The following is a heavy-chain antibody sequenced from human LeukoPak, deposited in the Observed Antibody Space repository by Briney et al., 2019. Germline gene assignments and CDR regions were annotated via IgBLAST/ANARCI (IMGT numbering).Heavy chain of an antibody. Sequence: SETLSLTCTVSSYSISSGRYWGLVRQSPGKGLEWVGSVSHSGSTYYNPSLKSRVTISVDTSKSQFSLRLSSVTAADAAMYYCARQPLLPATDYFDYWGRGTLVTVSS. J-gene: IGHJ4*02. CDR3: ARQPLLPATDYFDY. V-gene: IGHV4-38-2*02. CDR1: SYSISSGRY. CDR2: VSHSGST. D-gene: IGHD2-15*01.